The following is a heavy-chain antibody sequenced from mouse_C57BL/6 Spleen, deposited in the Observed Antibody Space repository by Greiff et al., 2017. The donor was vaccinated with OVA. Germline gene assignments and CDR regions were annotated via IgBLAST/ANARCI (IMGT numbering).Heavy chain of an antibody. CDR1: GYSFTGYY. V-gene: IGHV1-42*01. J-gene: IGHJ2*01. CDR3: ARSTLYYFDY. CDR2: INPSTGGT. Sequence: DVQLQESGPELVKPGASVKISCKASGYSFTGYYMNWVKQSPEKSLEWIGEINPSTGGTTYNQKFKAKATLTVDKSSSTAYMQLKSLTSEDSAVYYCARSTLYYFDYWGQGTTLTVSS.